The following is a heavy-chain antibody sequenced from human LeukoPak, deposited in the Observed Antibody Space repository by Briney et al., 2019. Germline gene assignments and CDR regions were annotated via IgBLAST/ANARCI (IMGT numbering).Heavy chain of an antibody. J-gene: IGHJ4*02. CDR1: GYSFSSYA. CDR2: ISKSGGST. D-gene: IGHD3/OR15-3a*01. V-gene: IGHV3-23*01. CDR3: AKELLRYDFCSRYYRFDC. Sequence: PGGSLRLSCAASGYSFSSYAMTWVRQAPGKGLEWVSTISKSGGSTSYADSVKGRVTISRDNSKNTLYLQMNSLRGEDTAVSYYAKELLRYDFCSRYYRFDCWGQGTLVTVSS.